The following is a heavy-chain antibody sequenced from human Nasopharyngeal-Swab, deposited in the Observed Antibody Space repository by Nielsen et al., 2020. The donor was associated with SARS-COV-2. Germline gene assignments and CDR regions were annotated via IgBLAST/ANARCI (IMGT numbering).Heavy chain of an antibody. CDR3: ARAGGSSTSLVDY. CDR2: ISSSSSTI. J-gene: IGHJ4*02. D-gene: IGHD2-2*01. Sequence: GESLKISCAASGFTFSSYSMNWVRQAPGKGLEWVSYISSSSSTIYYADSVKGRFTISRDNAKNSPYLQMNSLRAEDTAVYYCARAGGSSTSLVDYWGQGTLVTVSS. CDR1: GFTFSSYS. V-gene: IGHV3-48*01.